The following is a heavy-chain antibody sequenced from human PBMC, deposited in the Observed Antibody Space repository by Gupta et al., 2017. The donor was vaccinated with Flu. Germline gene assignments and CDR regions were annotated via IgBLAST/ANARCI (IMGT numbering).Heavy chain of an antibody. CDR1: GGSFSGYW. CDR3: ARGRRGMDV. Sequence: QVHLQQWGAGLLKPSETLSLTCAGYGGSFSGYWWSWIRQPPGKGLEWIGEIDHSGSTNYNPSLKSRVTISLDTSKNQFSLKLNSVTAADRAVYYCARGRRGMDVWGQGTTVTVSS. V-gene: IGHV4-34*01. CDR2: IDHSGST. J-gene: IGHJ6*02.